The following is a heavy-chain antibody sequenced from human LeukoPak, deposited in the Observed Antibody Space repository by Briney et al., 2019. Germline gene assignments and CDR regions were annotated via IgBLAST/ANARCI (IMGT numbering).Heavy chain of an antibody. D-gene: IGHD5-12*01. V-gene: IGHV3-23*01. CDR1: GFRFSNYA. J-gene: IGHJ4*02. Sequence: GGSLRLSCAASGFRFSNYAMNWVRQAPGKGLEWVSLIIGSSGATFYANSVKGRFTISRDNSKNTLFLQMNSLRAEDTALYYCAKGAYDYIEMGYIDYWGQGTLVTVSS. CDR3: AKGAYDYIEMGYIDY. CDR2: IIGSSGAT.